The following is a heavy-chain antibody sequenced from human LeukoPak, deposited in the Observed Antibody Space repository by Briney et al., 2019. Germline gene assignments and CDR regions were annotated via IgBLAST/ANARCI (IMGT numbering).Heavy chain of an antibody. V-gene: IGHV3-21*01. Sequence: NPGRSLRLSCAASGFTFSSYRMNWVRQAPGKGLEWDSSIISSSSYIYHADSVKGRFTISRDNAKNSLYLQMNSLRAEDTAVYYCAREPWSIAYCSSTNCGLNSWGQGTLVTASS. CDR2: IISSSSYI. CDR1: GFTFSSYR. J-gene: IGHJ4*02. CDR3: AREPWSIAYCSSTNCGLNS. D-gene: IGHD2-2*01.